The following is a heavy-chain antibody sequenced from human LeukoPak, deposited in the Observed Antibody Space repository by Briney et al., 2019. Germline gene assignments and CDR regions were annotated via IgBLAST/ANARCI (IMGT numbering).Heavy chain of an antibody. CDR3: ARGDWISGFDP. V-gene: IGHV6-1*01. D-gene: IGHD3/OR15-3a*01. CDR1: GDSVSSNRAG. Sequence: SQTLSLTCAISGDSVSSNRAGWNWIRQSPSRGLEWLGRTYYRSKWYNEYAVSVKSRITINPDTSKNQFSLQPNSVTPEDTAVYYCARGDWISGFDPWGQGTLVTVSS. J-gene: IGHJ5*02. CDR2: TYYRSKWYN.